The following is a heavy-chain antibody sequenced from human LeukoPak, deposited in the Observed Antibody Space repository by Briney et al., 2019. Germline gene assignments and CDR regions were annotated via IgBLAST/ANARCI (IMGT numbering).Heavy chain of an antibody. J-gene: IGHJ6*02. Sequence: SETLSLTCTVSGGSISSYYWSWIRQPPGKGLEWIGYIYYSGSTNYNPSLKSRVTISVDTSKNQFSPKLSSVTAADTAVYYCARELRGPYYYYGMDVWGQGTTVTVSS. D-gene: IGHD4-17*01. V-gene: IGHV4-59*01. CDR3: ARELRGPYYYYGMDV. CDR2: IYYSGST. CDR1: GGSISSYY.